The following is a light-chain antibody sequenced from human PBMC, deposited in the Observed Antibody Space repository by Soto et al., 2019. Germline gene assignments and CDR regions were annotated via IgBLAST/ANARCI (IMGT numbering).Light chain of an antibody. CDR2: DAS. V-gene: IGKV1-39*01. CDR3: QPCYRTPYT. J-gene: IGKJ2*01. Sequence: DIVMTQSPASLSASPGDRVTITCRASQGIGTYLAWYQQKQGRAPKLLIYDASSLLSGVPSRFSGSGSGPDFTLTINSLQAEDFAIYYCQPCYRTPYTFGRGTKVESK. CDR1: QGIGTY.